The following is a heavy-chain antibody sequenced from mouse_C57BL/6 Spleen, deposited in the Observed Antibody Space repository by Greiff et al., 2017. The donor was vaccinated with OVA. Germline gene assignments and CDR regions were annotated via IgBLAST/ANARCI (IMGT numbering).Heavy chain of an antibody. CDR3: ARYSYAMDY. CDR2: ISYDGSN. CDR1: GYSITSGYY. J-gene: IGHJ4*01. V-gene: IGHV3-6*01. Sequence: DVKLQESGPGLVKPSQSLSLTCSVTGYSITSGYYWNWIRQFPGNKLEWMGYISYDGSNNYNPSLKNRISITRDTSKNQFFLKLNSVTTEDTATYYCARYSYAMDYWGQGTSVTVSS.